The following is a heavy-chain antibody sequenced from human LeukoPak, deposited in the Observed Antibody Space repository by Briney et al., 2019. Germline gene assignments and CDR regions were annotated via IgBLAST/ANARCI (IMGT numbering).Heavy chain of an antibody. J-gene: IGHJ4*02. CDR2: IYYSGST. D-gene: IGHD3-22*01. CDR3: ARTIPSKSYDSSEDYFDY. CDR1: GGSISSYY. V-gene: IGHV4-59*08. Sequence: PSETLSLTCTVSGGSISSYYWSWIRQPPGKGLEWIGYIYYSGSTNYNPSLKSRVTISVDTSKNQFSLKLSSVTAADTAVYYCARTIPSKSYDSSEDYFDYWGQGTLVTVSS.